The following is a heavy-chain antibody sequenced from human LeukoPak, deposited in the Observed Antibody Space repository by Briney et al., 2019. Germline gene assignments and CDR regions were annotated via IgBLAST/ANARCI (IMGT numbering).Heavy chain of an antibody. Sequence: SETLSLTCAVSIDSTRGNYWSWVRQSPGKGLEWIGEVHRSGRTNYMPSLKSRVTISIDYSKEQISLDLASVTAADTAVYYCATEILGAPTPGAYWGQGTLVTVSS. D-gene: IGHD2-8*02. CDR3: ATEILGAPTPGAY. CDR2: VHRSGRT. J-gene: IGHJ4*02. CDR1: IDSTRGNY. V-gene: IGHV4-4*02.